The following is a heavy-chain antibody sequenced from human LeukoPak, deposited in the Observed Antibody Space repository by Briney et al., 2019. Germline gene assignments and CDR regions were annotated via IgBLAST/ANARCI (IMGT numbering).Heavy chain of an antibody. CDR2: IYYSGST. Sequence: KPSETLSLTCTVSGGSISSSSYYWGWIRQPPGKGLEWIGSIYYSGSTYYNPSLKSRVTISVDTSKNQFSLKLSSVTAADTAVYYCARHWFRNWFDPWGQGTLVTVSS. J-gene: IGHJ5*02. CDR3: ARHWFRNWFDP. V-gene: IGHV4-39*01. D-gene: IGHD3-10*01. CDR1: GGSISSSSYY.